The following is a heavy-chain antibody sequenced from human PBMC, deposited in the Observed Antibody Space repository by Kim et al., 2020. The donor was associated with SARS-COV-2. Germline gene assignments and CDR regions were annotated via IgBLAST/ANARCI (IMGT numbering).Heavy chain of an antibody. J-gene: IGHJ4*02. Sequence: YAVSVKSRISINPDTSKNQFSLQLNSVTPEDTAVYYCARGYSSSSKGFDYWGQGTLVTVSS. D-gene: IGHD6-6*01. CDR3: ARGYSSSSKGFDY. V-gene: IGHV6-1*01.